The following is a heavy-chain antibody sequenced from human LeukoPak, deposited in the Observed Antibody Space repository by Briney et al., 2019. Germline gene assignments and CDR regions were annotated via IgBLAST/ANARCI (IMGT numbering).Heavy chain of an antibody. CDR2: INYSGST. CDR3: ARRPSSSGLYYFDY. V-gene: IGHV4-59*08. Sequence: PSETLSLTCTVSGGSISSYYWSWIRQPPGKGLEWIGYINYSGSTKYNPSLKSRVTISVDTSKNQFSLKVSSVTAADTAFYYCARRPSSSGLYYFDYWGQGTLVTVSS. D-gene: IGHD6-19*01. CDR1: GGSISSYY. J-gene: IGHJ4*02.